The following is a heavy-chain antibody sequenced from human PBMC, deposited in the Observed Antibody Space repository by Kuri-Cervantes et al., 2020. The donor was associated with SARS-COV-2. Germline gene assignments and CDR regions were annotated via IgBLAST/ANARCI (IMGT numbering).Heavy chain of an antibody. J-gene: IGHJ4*02. D-gene: IGHD7-27*01. CDR3: ARDTGNRRLGIDS. CDR2: ISPIFGTA. Sequence: SVKVSCKASGYTLTSYGISWVRQAPGQGLEWMGGISPIFGTAIYAKKFQDRVTITADESTSTAYMELSSLRSDDTAVYYCARDTGNRRLGIDSWGQGTLVTVSS. V-gene: IGHV1-69*13. CDR1: GYTLTSYG.